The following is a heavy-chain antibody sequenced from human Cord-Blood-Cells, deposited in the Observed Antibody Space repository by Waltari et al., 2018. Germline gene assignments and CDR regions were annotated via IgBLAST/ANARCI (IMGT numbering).Heavy chain of an antibody. V-gene: IGHV3-15*01. D-gene: IGHD3-10*01. CDR2: IKSKTDGGTT. CDR1: GFTFSNAW. CDR3: TTDLDTMVRGVDY. Sequence: EVQLVESGGGLVKPGGSLRLSCAASGFTFSNAWMSWVRPAPGKGLEWVGGIKSKTDGGTTDYAAPVKGRFTISRDDSKNTLYLQMNSLKTEDTAVYYCTTDLDTMVRGVDYWGQGTLVTVSS. J-gene: IGHJ4*02.